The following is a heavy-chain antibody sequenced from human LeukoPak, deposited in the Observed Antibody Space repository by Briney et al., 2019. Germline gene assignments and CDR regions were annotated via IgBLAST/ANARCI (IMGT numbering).Heavy chain of an antibody. V-gene: IGHV1-69*06. CDR1: GGTFSSYA. CDR2: IIPIFGTA. D-gene: IGHD5-24*01. J-gene: IGHJ4*02. CDR3: ASPGDGYNFDFDY. Sequence: GTSVKVSCKASGGTFSSYAISWVRQAPGQGLEWMGGIIPIFGTANYAQKFQGRVTITADKSTSTAYMELSSLRSEDTAVYYCASPGDGYNFDFDYWGQGTLVTVSS.